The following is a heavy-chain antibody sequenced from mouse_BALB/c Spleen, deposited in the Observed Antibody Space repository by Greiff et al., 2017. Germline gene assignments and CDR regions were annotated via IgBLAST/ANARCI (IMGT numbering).Heavy chain of an antibody. J-gene: IGHJ4*01. CDR3: ARGYYGTPYAMDY. V-gene: IGHV5-17*02. D-gene: IGHD2-1*01. CDR1: GFTFSSFG. CDR2: ISSGSSTI. Sequence: EVQGVESGGGLVQPGGSRKLSCAASGFTFSSFGMHWVRQAPEKGLEWVAYISSGSSTIYYADTVKGRFTISRDNPKNTLFLQMTSLRSEDTSMYYCARGYYGTPYAMDYWGQGTSVTVSS.